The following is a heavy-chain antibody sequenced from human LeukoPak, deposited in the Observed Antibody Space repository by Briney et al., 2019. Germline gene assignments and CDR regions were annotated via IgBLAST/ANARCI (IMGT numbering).Heavy chain of an antibody. Sequence: SETLSLTCTVSGYSISSGYCWGWIRQPPGKGLEWIGSIYYSGSTYYNPSLKSRVTISVDTSKNQFSLKLSSVTAADTAVYYCARDRAIDDAFDIWGQGTMVTVSS. V-gene: IGHV4-38-2*02. CDR3: ARDRAIDDAFDI. CDR2: IYYSGST. J-gene: IGHJ3*02. D-gene: IGHD1-26*01. CDR1: GYSISSGYC.